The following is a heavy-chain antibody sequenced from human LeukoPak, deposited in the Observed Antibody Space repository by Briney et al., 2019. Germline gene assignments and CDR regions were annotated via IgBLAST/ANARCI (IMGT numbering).Heavy chain of an antibody. CDR2: IYYSGST. CDR1: GVPISSYY. V-gene: IGHV4-59*08. D-gene: IGHD3-22*01. CDR3: ARLRGYYDAFDI. Sequence: SETLSLTCTVSGVPISSYYWSWIQQPPGKGLEWIGYIYYSGSTNYNPSLKSRVTISVNTSKNQFSLKLSSVTAADTAVYYCARLRGYYDAFDIWGQGTMVTVSS. J-gene: IGHJ3*02.